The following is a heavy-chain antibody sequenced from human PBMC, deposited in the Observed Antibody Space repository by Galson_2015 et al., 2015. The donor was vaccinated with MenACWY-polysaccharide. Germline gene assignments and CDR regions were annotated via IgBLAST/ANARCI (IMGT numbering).Heavy chain of an antibody. Sequence: NPNSGGTNYAQKFQGWVTMTRDTSISTAYMELSRLRSDDTAVYYCARDNCSSTSCSNYFDYWGQGTLVTVSS. J-gene: IGHJ4*02. V-gene: IGHV1-2*04. CDR3: ARDNCSSTSCSNYFDY. D-gene: IGHD2-2*01. CDR2: NPNSGGT.